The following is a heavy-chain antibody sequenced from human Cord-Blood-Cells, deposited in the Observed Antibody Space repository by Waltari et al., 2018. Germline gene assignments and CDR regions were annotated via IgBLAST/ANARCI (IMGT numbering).Heavy chain of an antibody. Sequence: QVQLVLSAAAVKKPGASVKVSCTAAGHPCPGYYMPWLRQAPGQGLEWMGWINPNSGGTNYAQKFQGRVTMTRDTSISTAYMELSRLRSDDTAVYYCARAPPRGFLDYWGQGTLVTVSS. CDR3: ARAPPRGFLDY. CDR2: INPNSGGT. CDR1: GHPCPGYY. D-gene: IGHD3-10*01. V-gene: IGHV1-2*02. J-gene: IGHJ4*02.